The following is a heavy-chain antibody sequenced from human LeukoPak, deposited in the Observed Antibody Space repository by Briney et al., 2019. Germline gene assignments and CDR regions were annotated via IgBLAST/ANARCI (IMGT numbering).Heavy chain of an antibody. Sequence: ASVNVSCKASGYTFTSYGISWVRQAPGQGLEWMGWISAYNGNTNYAQKLQGSVTMTTDTSTSTAYMELRSLRSDDTAVYYCARDRGYSGYDSPGFDYWGQGTLVTVSS. CDR2: ISAYNGNT. J-gene: IGHJ4*02. CDR3: ARDRGYSGYDSPGFDY. CDR1: GYTFTSYG. D-gene: IGHD5-12*01. V-gene: IGHV1-18*01.